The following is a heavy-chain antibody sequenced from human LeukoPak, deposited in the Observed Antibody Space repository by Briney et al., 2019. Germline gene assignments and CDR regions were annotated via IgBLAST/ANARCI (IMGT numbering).Heavy chain of an antibody. CDR2: ISGSGGST. D-gene: IGHD3-10*01. J-gene: IGHJ4*02. V-gene: IGHV3-23*01. CDR3: AKGAFERFGEPSNY. CDR1: GFTLSNYA. Sequence: GGSLRLSCAASGFTLSNYAMTWVRQAPGKGLEWVSCISGSGGSTYYADSVKGRFTISRDNSKNTVYLQMNSLRAEEMAVYYCAKGAFERFGEPSNYWGQGTLVTVSS.